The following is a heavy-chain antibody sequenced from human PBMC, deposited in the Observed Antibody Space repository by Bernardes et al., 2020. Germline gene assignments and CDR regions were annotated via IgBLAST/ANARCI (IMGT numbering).Heavy chain of an antibody. Sequence: GGSLRLSCEASGFIISNYDITWVRQAPGKGLEWVSVISDSGRTHYADTVKGRLSMSRDNSKRTVYMDMNGLRAEDTAVYYCAKGLMTVDTAMTWVYGLDVWGQGTTVTVSS. CDR1: GFIISNYD. J-gene: IGHJ6*02. V-gene: IGHV3-23*01. CDR2: ISDSGRT. CDR3: AKGLMTVDTAMTWVYGLDV. D-gene: IGHD5-18*01.